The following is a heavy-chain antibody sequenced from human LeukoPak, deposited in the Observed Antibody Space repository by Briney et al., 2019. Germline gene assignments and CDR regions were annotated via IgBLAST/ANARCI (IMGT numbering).Heavy chain of an antibody. CDR1: GFTFSSHW. CDR3: ATIEAVRFHY. D-gene: IGHD6-19*01. V-gene: IGHV3-7*01. J-gene: IGHJ4*02. Sequence: GGSLRLSCADSGFTFSSHWMSWVRQAPGKGLEWVANIKQAGSEIYYLDSVKGRFTISRDNAKNSLYLQMNSLRVEDTAVYYCATIEAVRFHYWGQGTLVTVSS. CDR2: IKQAGSEI.